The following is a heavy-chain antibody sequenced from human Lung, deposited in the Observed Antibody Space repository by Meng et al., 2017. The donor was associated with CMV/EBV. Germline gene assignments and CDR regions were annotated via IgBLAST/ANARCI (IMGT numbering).Heavy chain of an antibody. Sequence: SETLSLXCTVSGGSISSSSYYWGWIRQPPGKGLEWIGSIYYSGSTYYNPSLKSRVTISVDTSKNQFSLKLSSVTAADTAVYYCASTEDYYDSSGYDYWGQGTLVTVSS. CDR3: ASTEDYYDSSGYDY. CDR2: IYYSGST. J-gene: IGHJ4*02. V-gene: IGHV4-39*01. CDR1: GGSISSSSYY. D-gene: IGHD3-22*01.